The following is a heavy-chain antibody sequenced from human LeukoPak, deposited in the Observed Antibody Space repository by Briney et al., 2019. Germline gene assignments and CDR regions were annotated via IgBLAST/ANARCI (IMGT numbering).Heavy chain of an antibody. CDR2: ISSYSSYI. CDR3: ARAIRGRGYDDAFDI. Sequence: GGSLRLSCAASGFTFSSYSMYWVRQAPGKGLEWVSSISSYSSYIYYADSVKGRFTISRDNAKNSLYLQMNSLRAEDTAVYYCARAIRGRGYDDAFDIWGQGTMVTVSP. J-gene: IGHJ3*02. CDR1: GFTFSSYS. D-gene: IGHD3-22*01. V-gene: IGHV3-21*01.